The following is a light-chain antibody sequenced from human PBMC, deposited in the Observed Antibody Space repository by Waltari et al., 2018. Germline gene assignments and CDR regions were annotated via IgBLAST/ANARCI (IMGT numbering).Light chain of an antibody. CDR1: SPNIGRNA. J-gene: IGLJ3*02. CDR2: SNN. Sequence: QSVLTQPPSTSGTPGQRVTISCSGSSPNIGRNAVNWYQQLPGTAPRLLIYSNNKRPSGVPDRFSGSKSGTSASLAISGLRSQDEADYYCAAWDDSLDGSWVFGGGTRLTVL. V-gene: IGLV1-44*01. CDR3: AAWDDSLDGSWV.